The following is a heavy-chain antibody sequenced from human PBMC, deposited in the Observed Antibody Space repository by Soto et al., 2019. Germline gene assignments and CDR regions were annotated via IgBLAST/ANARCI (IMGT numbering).Heavy chain of an antibody. J-gene: IGHJ5*02. V-gene: IGHV4-59*01. D-gene: IGHD2-2*02. Sequence: QVQLQESGPGLVKPSETLSLTCTVSGGSISSYYWSWIRQPPGKGLEWIGYIYYSGRTNYNPSLKRRVTISVDTSKNQFSLKLSSVTAADTTAYYCARGYSSGTICYIWDNWFDPWGQGTLVTVSS. CDR1: GGSISSYY. CDR3: ARGYSSGTICYIWDNWFDP. CDR2: IYYSGRT.